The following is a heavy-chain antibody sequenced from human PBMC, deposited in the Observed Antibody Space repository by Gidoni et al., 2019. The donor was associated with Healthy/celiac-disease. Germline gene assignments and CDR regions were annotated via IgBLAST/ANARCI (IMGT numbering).Heavy chain of an antibody. J-gene: IGHJ4*02. CDR3: TRGPSQIHTYYYDSSGYYHFDY. V-gene: IGHV3-49*05. D-gene: IGHD3-22*01. Sequence: EVQLVESGGGLVKPGRSLRLSCTTSGFTFGDYAMSWFRQDPGKGLDVVGFIRSKSYGVTTEYAASVKGRFTISRDDSKSIAYLQMNSLKTEDTAVYYCTRGPSQIHTYYYDSSGYYHFDYWGQGTLVTVSS. CDR1: GFTFGDYA. CDR2: IRSKSYGVTT.